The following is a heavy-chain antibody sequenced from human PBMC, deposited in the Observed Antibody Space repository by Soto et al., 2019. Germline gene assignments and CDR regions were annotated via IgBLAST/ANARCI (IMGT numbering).Heavy chain of an antibody. CDR2: IYDGGRT. Sequence: QVQLQESGPGLVKPSQTLSLTCTVSGGSISTVDYWWSWIRQSPDMGLEWIGHIYDGGRTYNNPSLASRGTLPVDPSKSQLSLTLSSVSAADTAVYYCARGPSGDKVDSWGQGTLVTVSS. J-gene: IGHJ4*02. D-gene: IGHD7-27*01. CDR1: GGSISTVDYW. V-gene: IGHV4-30-4*01. CDR3: ARGPSGDKVDS.